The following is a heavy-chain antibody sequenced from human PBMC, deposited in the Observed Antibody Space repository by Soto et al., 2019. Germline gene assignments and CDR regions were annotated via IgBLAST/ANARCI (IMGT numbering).Heavy chain of an antibody. CDR3: ARETAYDYVWGSYRPAYYGMDV. CDR2: INHSGNT. D-gene: IGHD3-16*02. Sequence: SETLSLTCAVYGGSFSGYYWTWIRQPPGKGLEWIGEINHSGNTNYNPSLKGRVSISVDTSTSQFSLTLSSVTAAETAVYFCARETAYDYVWGSYRPAYYGMDVWGQGTTVTVSS. V-gene: IGHV4-34*01. J-gene: IGHJ6*02. CDR1: GGSFSGYY.